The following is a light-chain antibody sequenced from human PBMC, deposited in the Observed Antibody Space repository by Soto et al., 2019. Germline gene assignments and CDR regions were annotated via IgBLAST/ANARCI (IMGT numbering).Light chain of an antibody. CDR1: QSVSSN. V-gene: IGKV3-15*01. CDR3: QQYNNWPRT. Sequence: ELVITQSPDTLSVSPGERATLSCRASQSVSSNLAWYQQKLGQAPRLLIYGASTRATDIPPRFSGSGSGTEFTLTISSLQSEDFAIYYCQQYNNWPRTFGQGTKVDIK. CDR2: GAS. J-gene: IGKJ1*01.